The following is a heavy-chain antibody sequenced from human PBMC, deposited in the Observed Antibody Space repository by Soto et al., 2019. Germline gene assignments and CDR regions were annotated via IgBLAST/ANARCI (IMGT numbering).Heavy chain of an antibody. CDR1: GFTFSSYG. Sequence: PGGSLRLSCAASGFTFSSYGMHWVRQAPGKGLEWVAVIWYDGSNKYYVDSVKGRFTISRDNSKNTLYLQMNSLRAEDTAVYYCARGYCSGARCYYYYYGMDVWGQGTTVTVSS. V-gene: IGHV3-33*01. D-gene: IGHD2-15*01. J-gene: IGHJ6*02. CDR3: ARGYCSGARCYYYYYGMDV. CDR2: IWYDGSNK.